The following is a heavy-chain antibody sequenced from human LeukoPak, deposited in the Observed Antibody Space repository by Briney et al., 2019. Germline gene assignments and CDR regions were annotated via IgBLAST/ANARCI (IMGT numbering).Heavy chain of an antibody. CDR2: IIPILGIA. CDR1: GGTFSSYA. V-gene: IGHV1-69*04. J-gene: IGHJ4*02. CDR3: ARALYSSGRGYSYPTPGH. D-gene: IGHD5-18*01. Sequence: SVRVSCKASGGTFSSYAISWVRQAPGQGLEWMGRIIPILGIANYAQKFQGRVTITADKSTSTAYMELSSLRSEDTAVYYCARALYSSGRGYSYPTPGHWGQGTLVTVSS.